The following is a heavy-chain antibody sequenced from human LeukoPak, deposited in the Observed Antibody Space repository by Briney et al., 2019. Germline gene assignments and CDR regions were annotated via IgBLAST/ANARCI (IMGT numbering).Heavy chain of an antibody. V-gene: IGHV3-7*03. CDR3: TTSDCEY. Sequence: GGSLRLSCAASGFTFSIHWMLWLRKPPGKGLECVATIEPDGNDKYFVDSVKGRFTASRDNAKTSLYLQMNSLRAEDTAIYYCTTSDCEYWGQGTLVTVSS. CDR1: GFTFSIHW. CDR2: IEPDGNDK. J-gene: IGHJ4*02.